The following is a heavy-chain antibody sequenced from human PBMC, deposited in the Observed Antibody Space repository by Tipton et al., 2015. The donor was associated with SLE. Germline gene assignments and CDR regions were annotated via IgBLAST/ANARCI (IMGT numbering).Heavy chain of an antibody. J-gene: IGHJ4*02. CDR2: ISNTGNNV. V-gene: IGHV3-11*01. CDR1: GFTFSDYA. CDR3: ARRIRSGWYNNY. D-gene: IGHD6-19*01. Sequence: SLRLSCSASGFTFSDYAMSRVRQAPGKGLEWISYISNTGNNVYYAESVKGRFTTSRDNAKSSLYLQMNSLRAEDTAVYYCARRIRSGWYNNYWGQGTLVTVSS.